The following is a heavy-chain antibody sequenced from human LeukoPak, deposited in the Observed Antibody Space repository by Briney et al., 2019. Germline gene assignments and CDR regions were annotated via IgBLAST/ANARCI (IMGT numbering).Heavy chain of an antibody. CDR2: ISTYNGAT. CDR1: GYTFTNLH. Sequence: ASVKVSCKGSGYTFTNLHINWVRQAPGHGLEWIGWISTYNGATNYTQKFHDRLSMTTDTSTSTAYMELKSLRSDDTAVYYCVKFNYYDTDGYPYWGPGTMVTVSS. V-gene: IGHV1-18*01. CDR3: VKFNYYDTDGYPY. J-gene: IGHJ4*02. D-gene: IGHD3-22*01.